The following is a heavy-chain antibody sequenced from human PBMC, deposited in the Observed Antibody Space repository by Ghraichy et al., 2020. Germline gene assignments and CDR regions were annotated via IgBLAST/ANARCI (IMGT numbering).Heavy chain of an antibody. CDR3: ARQHGGAVAGKVFDP. CDR2: IYYSGST. V-gene: IGHV4-59*08. Sequence: SETLSLTCTVSGGSISSYYWSWIRQPPGKGLEWIGYIYYSGSTNYNPSLKSRVTISVDTSKNQFSLKLSSVTAADTAVYYCARQHGGAVAGKVFDPWGQGTLVTVSS. J-gene: IGHJ5*02. CDR1: GGSISSYY. D-gene: IGHD6-19*01.